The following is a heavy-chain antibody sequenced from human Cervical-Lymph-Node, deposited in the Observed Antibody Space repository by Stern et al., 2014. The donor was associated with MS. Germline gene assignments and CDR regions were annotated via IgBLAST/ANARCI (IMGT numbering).Heavy chain of an antibody. J-gene: IGHJ4*02. Sequence: QLQLQESGPGLVKPSQTLSLTCTVSGGSISSGGYYWSWIRQHPGKGLEWIGYIYYSGSPYYNPSLKRRVTISVDTSKNQFSLKLSSVTAADTAVYYCARVSYDFWSGYYAFDYWGQGTLVTVSS. D-gene: IGHD3-3*01. CDR2: IYYSGSP. CDR1: GGSISSGGYY. V-gene: IGHV4-31*03. CDR3: ARVSYDFWSGYYAFDY.